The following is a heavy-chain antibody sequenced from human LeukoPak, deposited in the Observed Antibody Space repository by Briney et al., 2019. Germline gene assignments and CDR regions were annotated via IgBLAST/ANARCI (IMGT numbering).Heavy chain of an antibody. CDR2: IDPRDSYT. D-gene: IGHD4-17*01. Sequence: LGESLKISCEGSGYSFTNYWISWVRQMPGKGLEWMGWIDPRDSYTKYSPSFEGHVTISVDKSISTAFLQWNSLKASDSAMYYCATGASKVTTDFANYWGQGTQVAVSS. CDR1: GYSFTNYW. J-gene: IGHJ4*02. CDR3: ATGASKVTTDFANY. V-gene: IGHV5-10-1*01.